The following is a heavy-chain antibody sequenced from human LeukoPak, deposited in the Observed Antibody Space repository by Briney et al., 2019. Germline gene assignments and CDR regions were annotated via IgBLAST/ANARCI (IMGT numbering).Heavy chain of an antibody. Sequence: SETLSLTCTVSGCSISSGYYWGWIRQPPGKGLEWIGSIYHSGSTYYNPSLKSRVTISVDTSKNQFSLKLSSVTAADTAVYYCARVSYYYMDVWGKGTTVTVSS. D-gene: IGHD4-23*01. CDR2: IYHSGST. CDR1: GCSISSGYY. J-gene: IGHJ6*03. CDR3: ARVSYYYMDV. V-gene: IGHV4-38-2*02.